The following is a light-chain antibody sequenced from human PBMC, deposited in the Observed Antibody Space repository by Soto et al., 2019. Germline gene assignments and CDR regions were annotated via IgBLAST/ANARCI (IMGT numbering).Light chain of an antibody. V-gene: IGLV2-14*01. J-gene: IGLJ2*01. CDR1: SSDVGGYNY. Sequence: QSALTQPASVSGSPGQSIIISCTGTSSDVGGYNYVSWYQQHPGKAPKLMIYDVSNRPSGVSNRFSGSKSGNTASLTISGLQAEDEADYYCSSYTSSSIVVFGGGTKLTVL. CDR3: SSYTSSSIVV. CDR2: DVS.